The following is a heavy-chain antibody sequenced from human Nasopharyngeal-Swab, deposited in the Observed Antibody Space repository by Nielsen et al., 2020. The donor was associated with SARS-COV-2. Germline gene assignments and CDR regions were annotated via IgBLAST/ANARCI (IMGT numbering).Heavy chain of an antibody. D-gene: IGHD6-13*01. Sequence: SETLSLTCAVYGGSFSGHQWSWVRQPPGKGLEWIGEVSHGGGTNYNPSLKSRVTISVATSKNQFSLKLSSVTAADTAVYYCARVGSSWKYYYYYYGMDVWGQGTTVTVSS. V-gene: IGHV4-34*01. CDR1: GGSFSGHQ. CDR2: VSHGGGT. CDR3: ARVGSSWKYYYYYYGMDV. J-gene: IGHJ6*02.